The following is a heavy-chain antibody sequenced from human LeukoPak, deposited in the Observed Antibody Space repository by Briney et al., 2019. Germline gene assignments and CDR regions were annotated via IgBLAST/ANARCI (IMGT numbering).Heavy chain of an antibody. Sequence: SETLSLTCTVSGGSINNYNYYWGWIRQPPGKGLEWIGSIYYSGSTYHNPSLKSRVTISVDTSKNQFSLKLSPVTAADTALYYCAREYYYDSGGYYRGWGQGTLVTVSS. D-gene: IGHD3-22*01. CDR1: GGSINNYNYY. CDR3: AREYYYDSGGYYRG. J-gene: IGHJ4*02. CDR2: IYYSGST. V-gene: IGHV4-39*07.